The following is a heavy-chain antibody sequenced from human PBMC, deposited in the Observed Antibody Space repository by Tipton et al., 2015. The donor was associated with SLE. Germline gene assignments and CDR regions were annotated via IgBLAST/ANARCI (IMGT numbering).Heavy chain of an antibody. CDR3: AKDRELDRSGAFDY. D-gene: IGHD1-1*01. CDR2: ISGSGGST. J-gene: IGHJ4*02. CDR1: GFTFSSYS. Sequence: SLRLSCAASGFTFSSYSMNWVRQAPGKGLEWVSAISGSGGSTYYADSVKGRFTISRDNSKNTLYLQMNSLRAEDTAVYYCAKDRELDRSGAFDYWGQGTLVPVSS. V-gene: IGHV3-23*01.